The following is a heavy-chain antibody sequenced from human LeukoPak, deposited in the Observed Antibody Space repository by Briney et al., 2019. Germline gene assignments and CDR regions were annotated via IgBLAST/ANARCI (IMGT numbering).Heavy chain of an antibody. Sequence: EASVKVSCKASGYTFTGYYMHWVRQAPGQGLEWMGWINPNSGGTNYAQKFQGRVTMTRDTSISTAYMELSRLRSDDTAVYYCARDLLGSSSRNWFDPWGQGTLVTVSS. D-gene: IGHD6-6*01. CDR3: ARDLLGSSSRNWFDP. V-gene: IGHV1-2*02. J-gene: IGHJ5*02. CDR1: GYTFTGYY. CDR2: INPNSGGT.